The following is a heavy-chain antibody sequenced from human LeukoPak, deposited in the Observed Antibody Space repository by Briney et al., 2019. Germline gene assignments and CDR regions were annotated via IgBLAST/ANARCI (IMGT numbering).Heavy chain of an antibody. D-gene: IGHD2-15*01. CDR2: ISWNSGSI. CDR3: AKAGGRAFDI. Sequence: GRSLRLSCAASGFTFDDYAMHWVRQAPGKGLEWVSGISWNSGSIGYADSVKGRFTISRDNAKNSLYLQMNSLRAEDMALYYCAKAGGRAFDIWGQGTMVTVSS. V-gene: IGHV3-9*03. CDR1: GFTFDDYA. J-gene: IGHJ3*02.